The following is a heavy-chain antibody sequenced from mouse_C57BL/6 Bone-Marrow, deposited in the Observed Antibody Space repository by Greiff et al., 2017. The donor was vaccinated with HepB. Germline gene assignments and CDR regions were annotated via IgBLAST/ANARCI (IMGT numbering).Heavy chain of an antibody. CDR2: IWSGGST. J-gene: IGHJ3*01. V-gene: IGHV2-2*01. Sequence: QVHVKQSGPGLVQPSQCLSITCTVSGFSFTSYGVHWVRQSPGKGLEWLGVIWSGGSTDYNAAFISRLSISKDNSKSHGFFKMNSLQADDTAIYYCARRGDLSWFAYWGQGTLVTVSA. D-gene: IGHD6-2*01. CDR1: GFSFTSYG. CDR3: ARRGDLSWFAY.